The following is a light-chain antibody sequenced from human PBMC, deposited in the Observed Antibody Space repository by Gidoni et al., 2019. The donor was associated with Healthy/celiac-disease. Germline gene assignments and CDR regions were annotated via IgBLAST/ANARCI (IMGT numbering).Light chain of an antibody. CDR2: LGS. J-gene: IGKJ2*04. CDR3: MQALQTRCS. CDR1: QSLLHSNGYNY. Sequence: DIVMTQSPLSLPVTPGEPASISCRSSQSLLHSNGYNYLDWYLQKPGQSPQLLIYLGSNRASGVPNRFSGSGSGTDFTLKIGRVEAEDVGVYYCMQALQTRCSFGQGTKLEIK. V-gene: IGKV2-28*01.